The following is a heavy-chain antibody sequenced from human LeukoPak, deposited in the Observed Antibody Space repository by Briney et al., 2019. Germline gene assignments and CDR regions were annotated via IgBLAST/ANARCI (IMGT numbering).Heavy chain of an antibody. CDR2: ISAYNGNT. Sequence: ASVKVSCKASGYTFTSYGISWVRQAPGQGLGWMGWISAYNGNTNYAQKLQGRVTMTTDTSTSTAYMELRSLRSDDTAVYYCARDPGCSGGSCYLITYYYYYGMDVWGQGTTVTVSS. D-gene: IGHD2-15*01. J-gene: IGHJ6*02. CDR3: ARDPGCSGGSCYLITYYYYYGMDV. CDR1: GYTFTSYG. V-gene: IGHV1-18*01.